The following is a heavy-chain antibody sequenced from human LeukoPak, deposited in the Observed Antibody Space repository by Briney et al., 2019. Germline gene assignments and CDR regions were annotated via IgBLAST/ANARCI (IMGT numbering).Heavy chain of an antibody. CDR2: ISY. CDR3: ALRGGEFDY. D-gene: IGHD3-16*01. Sequence: GGSLRLSCAASGFTFSSYGMHWVRQAPGKGLEWVAVISYYADSVKGRFTISRDNSKNTLYLQMNSLRAEDTAVYYCALRGGEFDYWSQGTLVTVSS. CDR1: GFTFSSYG. V-gene: IGHV3-30*03. J-gene: IGHJ4*02.